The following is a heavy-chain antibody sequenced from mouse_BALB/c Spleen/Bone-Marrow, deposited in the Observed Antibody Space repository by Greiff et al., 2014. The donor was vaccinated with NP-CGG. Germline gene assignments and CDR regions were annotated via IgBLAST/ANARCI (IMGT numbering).Heavy chain of an antibody. J-gene: IGHJ3*01. V-gene: IGHV7-1*02. D-gene: IGHD2-10*02. CDR2: SRNKAKHYTT. CDR1: GFTFSDFY. CDR3: ARDVGYGNYFVY. Sequence: VQLKESGGGLVQPGDSLRLSCATSGFTFSDFYMEWVRQPPGKRLEWIAASRNKAKHYTTEYSASVKGRSIVSRDTSQSILYLQMNALRAEDTAIYYCARDVGYGNYFVYWGQGTLVTVSA.